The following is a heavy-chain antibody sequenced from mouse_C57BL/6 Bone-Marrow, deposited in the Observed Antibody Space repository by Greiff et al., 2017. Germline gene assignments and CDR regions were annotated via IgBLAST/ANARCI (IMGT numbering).Heavy chain of an antibody. J-gene: IGHJ4*01. V-gene: IGHV1-69*01. Sequence: QVQLQQPGAELVMPGASVKLSCKASGYTFPSYWMHWVKQRPGQGLELIGEIDPSDSYTNYNQKFKGKSTLTVDKSSSTAYMQLSSLTSEDSAVYYCARTGVYYYGSSYAMDYWGQGTSVTVSS. CDR2: IDPSDSYT. CDR3: ARTGVYYYGSSYAMDY. CDR1: GYTFPSYW. D-gene: IGHD1-1*01.